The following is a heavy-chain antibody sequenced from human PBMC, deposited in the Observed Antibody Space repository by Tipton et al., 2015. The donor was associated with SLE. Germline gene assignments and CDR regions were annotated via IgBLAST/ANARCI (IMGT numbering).Heavy chain of an antibody. CDR3: ARGLDTTLKFNWCDA. CDR2: VYDSGTT. D-gene: IGHD1-1*01. V-gene: IGHV4-59*11. Sequence: LRLSCTVSGGSISGHQWNWIRQPPGKEPEWMGYVYDSGTTNYNPSLKSRVTISVDTSKNQFSLKLRSVTAADTALYYCARGLDTTLKFNWCDAWGQGTPVTVSS. J-gene: IGHJ5*02. CDR1: GGSISGHQ.